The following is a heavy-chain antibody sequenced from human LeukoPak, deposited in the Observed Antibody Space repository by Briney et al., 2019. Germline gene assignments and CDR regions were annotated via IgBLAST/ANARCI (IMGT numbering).Heavy chain of an antibody. D-gene: IGHD2-8*01. CDR2: IWYDGSNK. J-gene: IGHJ4*02. V-gene: IGHV3-33*01. Sequence: PGGSLRLSCAASGFTFSSYGMPWVRQAPGKGLEWVAVIWYDGSNKYYADSVKGRFTISRDNSKNTLYLQMNSLRAEDTAVYYCAREHRRYCTNGVCYMADYWGQGTLVTVSS. CDR3: AREHRRYCTNGVCYMADY. CDR1: GFTFSSYG.